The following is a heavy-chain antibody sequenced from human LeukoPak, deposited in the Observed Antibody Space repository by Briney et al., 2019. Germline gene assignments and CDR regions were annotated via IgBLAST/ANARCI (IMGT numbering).Heavy chain of an antibody. Sequence: SETLSLTCAVYGGSFSGYYWSWIRQPPGKGLGWIGEINHSGSTNYNPSLKSRVTISVDTSKNRFSLKLSSVTAADRAVYFCAKTTVTTVTVDYYYYGMDVWGQGTTVTVSS. V-gene: IGHV4-34*01. J-gene: IGHJ6*02. CDR2: INHSGST. CDR1: GGSFSGYY. D-gene: IGHD4-17*01. CDR3: AKTTVTTVTVDYYYYGMDV.